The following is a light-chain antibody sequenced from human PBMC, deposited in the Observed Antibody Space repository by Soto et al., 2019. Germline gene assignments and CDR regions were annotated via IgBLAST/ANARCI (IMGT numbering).Light chain of an antibody. CDR3: QQYGNSPRT. CDR2: GIS. V-gene: IGKV3-20*01. CDR1: QSVSNND. J-gene: IGKJ2*01. Sequence: EIVLTQSPGTLSLSPGERATLSCRASQSVSNNDLAWYQQRPGQAPRLLIYGISTSATGIPDTFSGSGSGTDFTLALGRLEPEDSAVYSCQQYGNSPRTFGQGTKLEI.